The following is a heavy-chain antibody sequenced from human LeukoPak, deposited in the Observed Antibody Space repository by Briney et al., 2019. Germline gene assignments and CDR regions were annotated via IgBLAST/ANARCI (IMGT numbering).Heavy chain of an antibody. CDR3: AKGHYYGSGSLDY. D-gene: IGHD3-10*01. V-gene: IGHV3-48*01. CDR1: RFTFSSYT. J-gene: IGHJ4*02. CDR2: ITSGSSAI. Sequence: GGSLRLSCAASRFTFSSYTMSWVRQAPGKGLEWVAYITSGSSAIYYADSVKGRFTISRDNAKNSLYLQMNSLRAEDTAVYYCAKGHYYGSGSLDYWGQGTLVTVSS.